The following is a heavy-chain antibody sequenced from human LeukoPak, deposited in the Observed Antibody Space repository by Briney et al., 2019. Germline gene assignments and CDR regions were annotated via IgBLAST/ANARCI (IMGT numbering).Heavy chain of an antibody. Sequence: SETLSLTCTVSGGSISSYYWSWIRQPAGKGLEWIGRIYTSVSTKYNPSLKSRVTMSVDTSKNQVSLKLSSVTAADTAIYYCARSSSWFFDYWGQGTLVTVSS. D-gene: IGHD6-13*01. V-gene: IGHV4-4*07. J-gene: IGHJ4*02. CDR2: IYTSVST. CDR1: GGSISSYY. CDR3: ARSSSWFFDY.